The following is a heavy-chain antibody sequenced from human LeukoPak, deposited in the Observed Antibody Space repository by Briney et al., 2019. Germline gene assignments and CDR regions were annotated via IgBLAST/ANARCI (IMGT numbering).Heavy chain of an antibody. CDR1: GDSISSSSYY. CDR2: MYSSGST. D-gene: IGHD2-15*01. J-gene: IGHJ4*02. Sequence: SETLSLTCTVSGDSISSSSYYWGWIRQPPGKGLEWIGSMYSSGSTYYNPSLKSRVTISVDTSKNQFSLELISVTAADTAVYYCARVGLVPDIVVVVAASTYFDYWGQGTLVTVSS. V-gene: IGHV4-39*01. CDR3: ARVGLVPDIVVVVAASTYFDY.